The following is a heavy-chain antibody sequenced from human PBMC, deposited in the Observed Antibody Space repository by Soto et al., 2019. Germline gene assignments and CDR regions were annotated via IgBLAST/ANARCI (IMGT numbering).Heavy chain of an antibody. CDR2: ISGSGGST. CDR3: TSCRITIFGVVLGFDD. V-gene: IGHV3-23*01. J-gene: IGHJ4*02. Sequence: GGSLRLSCAASGFTFSSYAMSWVRQAPGKGLEWVSAISGSGGSTYYADSVKGRFTISRDNSKSTLYLQMNSLRAEDTAVYYCTSCRITIFGVVLGFDDWGQGTLVTVSS. CDR1: GFTFSSYA. D-gene: IGHD3-3*01.